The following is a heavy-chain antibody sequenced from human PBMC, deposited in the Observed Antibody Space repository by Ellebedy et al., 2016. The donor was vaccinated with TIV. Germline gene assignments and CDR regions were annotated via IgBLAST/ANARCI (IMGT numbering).Heavy chain of an antibody. J-gene: IGHJ6*03. CDR2: INHSGST. CDR3: ARGRGGIAARRGYYYYMDV. D-gene: IGHD6-6*01. CDR1: GGSFSGYY. V-gene: IGHV4-34*01. Sequence: SETLSLXXAVYGGSFSGYYWSWIRQPPGKGLEWIGEINHSGSTNYNPSLKSRVTISVDTSKNQFSLKLSSVTAADTAVYYCARGRGGIAARRGYYYYMDVWGKGTTVTVSS.